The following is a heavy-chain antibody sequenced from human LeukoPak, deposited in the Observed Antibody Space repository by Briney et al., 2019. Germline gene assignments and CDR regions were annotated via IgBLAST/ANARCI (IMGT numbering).Heavy chain of an antibody. CDR1: GFTFRIYS. CDR2: ISSSSSYI. V-gene: IGHV3-21*01. CDR3: ARDHIAAADNYYYYYYMDV. D-gene: IGHD6-13*01. Sequence: TVGSLRLSCAASGFTFRIYSMNWGRGAPGKGLEWVSSISSSSSYIYYADSVKGRFTIYRDNANNSLYLQMNSLGAEDTAVYYCARDHIAAADNYYYYYYMDVWGKGATVSVSS. J-gene: IGHJ6*03.